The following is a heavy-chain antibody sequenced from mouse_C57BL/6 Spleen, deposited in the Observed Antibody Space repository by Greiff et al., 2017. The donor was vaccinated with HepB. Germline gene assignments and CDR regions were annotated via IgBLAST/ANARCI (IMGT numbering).Heavy chain of an antibody. V-gene: IGHV1-15*01. CDR1: GYTFTDYE. Sequence: QVHVKQSGAELVRPGASVTLSCKASGYTFTDYEMHWVKQTPVHGLEWIGAIDPETGGTAYNQKFKGKAILTADKSSSTAYMELRSLTSEDSAVYYCTGGYDVHFDYWGQGTTLTVSS. CDR3: TGGYDVHFDY. J-gene: IGHJ2*01. D-gene: IGHD2-2*01. CDR2: IDPETGGT.